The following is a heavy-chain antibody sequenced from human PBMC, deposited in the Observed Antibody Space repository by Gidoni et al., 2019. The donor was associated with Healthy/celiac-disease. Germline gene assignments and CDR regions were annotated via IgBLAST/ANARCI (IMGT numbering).Heavy chain of an antibody. CDR2: IKSKTDGGTT. CDR3: TTDLTEMATIFDY. V-gene: IGHV3-15*01. D-gene: IGHD5-12*01. Sequence: EVQLVESGGGLVKPGGSLSLSCAASGFTFSNAWMSWVRQAPGKGLEWVGRIKSKTDGGTTDYAAPVKGRFTISRDDSKNTLYLQMNSLKTEDTAVYYCTTDLTEMATIFDYWGQGTLVTVSS. J-gene: IGHJ4*02. CDR1: GFTFSNAW.